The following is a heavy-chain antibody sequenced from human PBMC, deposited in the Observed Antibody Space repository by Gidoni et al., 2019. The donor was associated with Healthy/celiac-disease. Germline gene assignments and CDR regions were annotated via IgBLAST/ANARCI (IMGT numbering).Heavy chain of an antibody. J-gene: IGHJ6*02. CDR3: TRESELLWFGELLGDYYYGMDV. D-gene: IGHD3-10*01. Sequence: EVQLVESGGGLVQPGRSLRLSCTASGFTFGDYALSWFRQAPGKGLEWVGFIRSKAYGGTTEYAASVKGRFTISRDDSKSIAYLQMNSLKTEDTAVYYCTRESELLWFGELLGDYYYGMDVWGQGTTVTVSS. CDR1: GFTFGDYA. V-gene: IGHV3-49*03. CDR2: IRSKAYGGTT.